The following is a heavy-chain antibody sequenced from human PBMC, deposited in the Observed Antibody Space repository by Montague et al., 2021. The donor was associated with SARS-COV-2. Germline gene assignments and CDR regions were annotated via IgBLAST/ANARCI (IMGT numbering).Heavy chain of an antibody. CDR2: ISDSGST. D-gene: IGHD2-15*01. V-gene: IGHV4-59*08. CDR1: GGSISSFY. Sequence: SETLSLTCTVSGGSISSFYWSWFRQPPGKELEWIGYISDSGSTNYNPSLTSRVTMSVDTSKNQFSLKVNSVTAADTAVYYCARHYSATLPAVYWGQGTLATVSS. CDR3: ARHYSATLPAVY. J-gene: IGHJ4*02.